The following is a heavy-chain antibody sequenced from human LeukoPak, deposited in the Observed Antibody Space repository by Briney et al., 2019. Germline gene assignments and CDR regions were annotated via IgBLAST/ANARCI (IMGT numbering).Heavy chain of an antibody. J-gene: IGHJ4*02. D-gene: IGHD5-18*01. Sequence: GGSLRPSCAASGFTFSSYAMHWVRQAPGKGLEYVSAISSNGGSTYYANSVKGRFTISRDNSKNTLYLQMGSLRAEDMAVYYCARSWIQLWRPPYFDYWGQGTLVTVSS. CDR1: GFTFSSYA. CDR3: ARSWIQLWRPPYFDY. CDR2: ISSNGGST. V-gene: IGHV3-64*01.